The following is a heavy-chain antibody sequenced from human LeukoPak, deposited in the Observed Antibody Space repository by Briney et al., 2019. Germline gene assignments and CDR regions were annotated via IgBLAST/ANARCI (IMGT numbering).Heavy chain of an antibody. D-gene: IGHD3-10*01. Sequence: PGGSLRLSCAASGFTFSSYGMHWVRQAPGKGLEWVAFIRHDGSNRYYADSVKGRFTISGDNSKNTLYLQMNSLRAGDTAVYYCARETYLWVGEILTYYYMDVWGKGTTVTVSS. J-gene: IGHJ6*03. V-gene: IGHV3-30*02. CDR1: GFTFSSYG. CDR3: ARETYLWVGEILTYYYMDV. CDR2: IRHDGSNR.